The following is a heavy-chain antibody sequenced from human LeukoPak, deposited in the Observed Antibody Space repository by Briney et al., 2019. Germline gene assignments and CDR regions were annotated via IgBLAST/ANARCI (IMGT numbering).Heavy chain of an antibody. CDR1: GFIFSSYG. Sequence: GGSLRLSCAASGFIFSSYGMSWVRQAPGKGLEWVSAISASGDHTYYADSVKGRFTISRDNPKNTLSLQMNSLRAEDTAVYFCAKGRTGTTGRDWLDPWGQGTLVTVSS. CDR3: AKGRTGTTGRDWLDP. V-gene: IGHV3-23*01. CDR2: ISASGDHT. J-gene: IGHJ5*02. D-gene: IGHD1-1*01.